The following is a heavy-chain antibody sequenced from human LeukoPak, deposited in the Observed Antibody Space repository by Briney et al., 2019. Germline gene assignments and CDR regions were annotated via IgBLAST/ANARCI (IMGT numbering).Heavy chain of an antibody. CDR1: GGTFSSYA. D-gene: IGHD3-10*01. CDR3: AREGLWFGESGLDY. J-gene: IGHJ4*02. V-gene: IGHV1-69*04. Sequence: ASVKVSCKASGGTFSSYAISWVRQAPGQGLEWMGRIIPILGIANYAQKFQGRVTITADKSTSTAYMELSSLRSEDTAVYYCAREGLWFGESGLDYWGQGTLVTVSS. CDR2: IIPILGIA.